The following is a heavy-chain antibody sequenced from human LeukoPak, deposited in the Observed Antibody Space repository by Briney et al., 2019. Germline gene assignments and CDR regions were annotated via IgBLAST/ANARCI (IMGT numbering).Heavy chain of an antibody. Sequence: GASVKVSCKASGYTFTGYYMHWVRQAPGQGLEWMGWINPNSGGTNYAQKFQGRVTMTRDTSISTAYMELSSLRSEDTAVYYCARGGYDILTGSYDAFDIWGQGTMVTVSS. CDR3: ARGGYDILTGSYDAFDI. J-gene: IGHJ3*02. CDR2: INPNSGGT. V-gene: IGHV1-2*02. D-gene: IGHD3-9*01. CDR1: GYTFTGYY.